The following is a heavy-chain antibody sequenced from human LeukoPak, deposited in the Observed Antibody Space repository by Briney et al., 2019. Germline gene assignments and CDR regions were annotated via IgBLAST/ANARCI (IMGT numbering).Heavy chain of an antibody. J-gene: IGHJ6*02. V-gene: IGHV4-59*01. CDR1: GGSISSYY. Sequence: SETLSLTCTVSGGSISSYYWSWLRQPPGKGLEWIGYIYYRGSTNYNPSLKSRVTISVDTSKNQFSLKLSSVTAADTAVYYCAREGVNGMDVWGQGTTVTVSS. CDR3: AREGVNGMDV. D-gene: IGHD3-10*01. CDR2: IYYRGST.